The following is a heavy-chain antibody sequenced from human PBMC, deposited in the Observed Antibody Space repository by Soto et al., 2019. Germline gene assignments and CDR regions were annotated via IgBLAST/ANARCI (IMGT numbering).Heavy chain of an antibody. Sequence: QVQLQQWGAGLLKPSEILSLTCAVYGGSFSGYYWTWIRQSPGKGLEWIGEINDSGSTNYNPSLKSRVTISVATSKKRVSLKLNSVTAADTAVYYCARGLLVWFGELSRRGDHYSYMDVWGKGTTVTVSS. CDR3: ARGLLVWFGELSRRGDHYSYMDV. CDR1: GGSFSGYY. J-gene: IGHJ6*03. D-gene: IGHD3-10*01. CDR2: INDSGST. V-gene: IGHV4-34*01.